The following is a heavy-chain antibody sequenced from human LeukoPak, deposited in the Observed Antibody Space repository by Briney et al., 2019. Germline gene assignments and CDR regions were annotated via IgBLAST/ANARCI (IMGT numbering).Heavy chain of an antibody. Sequence: KLSCKASGYTFTSYAIHWVRQAPGPGLEWVAVISYDGSNKYYAGSVKGRFTISRDNSKNTLYLQMNSLRVEDTAVYFCARGGTEIYYYHYGMDVWGQGTTVTVSS. V-gene: IGHV3-30*04. CDR2: ISYDGSNK. CDR3: ARGGTEIYYYHYGMDV. J-gene: IGHJ6*02. CDR1: GYTFTSYA. D-gene: IGHD5-12*01.